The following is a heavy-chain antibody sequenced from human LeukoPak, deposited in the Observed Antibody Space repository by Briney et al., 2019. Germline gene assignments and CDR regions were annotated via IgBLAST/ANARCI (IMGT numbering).Heavy chain of an antibody. V-gene: IGHV3-74*01. Sequence: PGGSLRLSCAASGFTFSSYWMHWVRQAPGKGLVWVSRINSDGSSTSYADSVKGRFTISRDNAKNTLYLQMNSLRAEDTAVYYCARGESAWIQLWLFDYWGQGTLVTVSS. CDR2: INSDGSST. CDR1: GFTFSSYW. D-gene: IGHD5-18*01. CDR3: ARGESAWIQLWLFDY. J-gene: IGHJ4*02.